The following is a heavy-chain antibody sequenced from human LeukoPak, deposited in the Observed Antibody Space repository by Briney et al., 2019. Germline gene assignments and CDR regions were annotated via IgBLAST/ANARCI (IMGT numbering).Heavy chain of an antibody. J-gene: IGHJ4*02. CDR1: GGAFSGYC. CDR3: ARVGVGRTTVTRFYFDY. V-gene: IGHV4-34*01. CDR2: INHSGST. D-gene: IGHD4-17*01. Sequence: SETLSLTCAVYGGAFSGYCWSWIRQPPGKGLEWIGEINHSGSTNYNPSLKSRVTISVDTSKNQFSLKLSSVTAADTAVYYCARVGVGRTTVTRFYFDYWGQGTLVTVSS.